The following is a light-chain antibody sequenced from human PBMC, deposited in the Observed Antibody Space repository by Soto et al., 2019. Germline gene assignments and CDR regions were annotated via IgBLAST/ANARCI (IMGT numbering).Light chain of an antibody. Sequence: EIVMTQSPATLSVSPGERATLSCRASQSVSSNLAWYQQKPGQAPRLLIYGASTRATGIPARFSGSGSGTEFTLTISSLQSEDSAVYYCQQYNNWPPPLTFGGGTKVEIK. CDR1: QSVSSN. CDR2: GAS. J-gene: IGKJ4*01. CDR3: QQYNNWPPPLT. V-gene: IGKV3-15*01.